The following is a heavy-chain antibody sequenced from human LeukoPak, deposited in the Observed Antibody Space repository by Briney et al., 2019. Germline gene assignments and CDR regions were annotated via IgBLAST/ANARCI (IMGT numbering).Heavy chain of an antibody. J-gene: IGHJ5*02. D-gene: IGHD3-22*01. CDR2: ISYDGSNK. CDR3: ARDGAITMIVVAYSGGGFDP. CDR1: GFTFSSYA. V-gene: IGHV3-30-3*01. Sequence: GGSLRLSCAASGFTFSSYAMHWVRQAPGKGLEWVAVISYDGSNKCYADSVKGRFTISRDNSKNTLYLQMNSLRAEDTAVYYCARDGAITMIVVAYSGGGFDPWGQGTLVTVSS.